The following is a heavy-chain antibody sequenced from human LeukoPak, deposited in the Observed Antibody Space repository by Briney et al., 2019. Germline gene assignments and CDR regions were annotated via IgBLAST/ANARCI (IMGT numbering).Heavy chain of an antibody. CDR3: ARGQQLGPYYFDY. D-gene: IGHD6-13*01. V-gene: IGHV4-31*03. CDR1: GGSISSGGYY. CDR2: IYYSGGT. Sequence: SQTLSLTCTVYGGSISSGGYYWSWIRQHPGKGLEWIGYIYYSGGTYYNPSLKSRVTISVDTSKNQFSLNLSYVTAADTAVYYCARGQQLGPYYFDYWGQGTLVTVSS. J-gene: IGHJ4*02.